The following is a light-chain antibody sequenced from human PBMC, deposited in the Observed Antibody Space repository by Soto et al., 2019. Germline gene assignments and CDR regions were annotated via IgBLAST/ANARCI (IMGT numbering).Light chain of an antibody. V-gene: IGLV1-44*01. Sequence: QAVLTQPPSASGTPGQRVTISCSGSSSNIGSNTVNWYHQLPGTAPKLLIYGSDQRPSGVPDRFSGSKSGTSASLAISGLQSEDEADYYCAAWDDSLNGVVFGGGTKLTVL. CDR2: GSD. CDR1: SSNIGSNT. J-gene: IGLJ2*01. CDR3: AAWDDSLNGVV.